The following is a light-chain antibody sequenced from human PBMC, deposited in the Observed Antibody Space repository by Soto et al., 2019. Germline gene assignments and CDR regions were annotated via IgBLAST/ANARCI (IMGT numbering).Light chain of an antibody. CDR1: QSVRTY. V-gene: IGKV3-11*01. J-gene: IGKJ5*01. CDR2: DAS. CDR3: QQRNSWPPIT. Sequence: EIGLTQSPVTLSLSPGERATLSCRASQSVRTYLACYQVKPGQAPRLLIYDASSRASGVPARFSGSGSGTDFTLTISSLEPEDFALYYCQQRNSWPPITFGQGTRLEIK.